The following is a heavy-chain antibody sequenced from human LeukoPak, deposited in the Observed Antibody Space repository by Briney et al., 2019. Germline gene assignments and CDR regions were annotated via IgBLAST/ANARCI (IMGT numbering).Heavy chain of an antibody. CDR2: IYPGDSDT. D-gene: IGHD6-6*01. Sequence: GESLKISCKGSGYSFTSYWIGWVRQMPGKGLEWMGIIYPGDSDTRYSPSFQGQVTISADKSISTAYLQWSSLKASDTAMYYCARAVAARDADDAFDIWGQGTMVTVSS. V-gene: IGHV5-51*01. J-gene: IGHJ3*02. CDR3: ARAVAARDADDAFDI. CDR1: GYSFTSYW.